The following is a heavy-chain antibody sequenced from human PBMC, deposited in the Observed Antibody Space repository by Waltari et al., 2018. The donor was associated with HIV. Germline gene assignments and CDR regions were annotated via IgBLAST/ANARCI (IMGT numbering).Heavy chain of an antibody. Sequence: EVQLLESGGGLVKHGGSLRNSCEGSGITLRNAWMTWVRQAPGKGLEWVGRIKSGAEGGTTDYAAAVKGRFTISRDDSKQTLYLQMDSLKTEDTAVYYCTTLWYSYDSTDYWGQGTLVTVSS. CDR2: IKSGAEGGTT. J-gene: IGHJ4*02. CDR3: TTLWYSYDSTDY. CDR1: GITLRNAW. D-gene: IGHD3-22*01. V-gene: IGHV3-15*01.